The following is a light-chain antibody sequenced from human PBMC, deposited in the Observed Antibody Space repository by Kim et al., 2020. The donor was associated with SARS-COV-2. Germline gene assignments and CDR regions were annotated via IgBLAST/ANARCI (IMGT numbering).Light chain of an antibody. CDR1: SDINVGTYN. CDR3: AIWYSNTWV. V-gene: IGLV5-39*01. Sequence: FTCTLRSDINVGTYNMYWFQQKPGSLPRYLLRYKSESHKQQGSGVPSRFSGSKDASTNAGLLLISGLQSEDEADYYCAIWYSNTWVFGGGTQLTVL. CDR2: YKSESHK. J-gene: IGLJ3*02.